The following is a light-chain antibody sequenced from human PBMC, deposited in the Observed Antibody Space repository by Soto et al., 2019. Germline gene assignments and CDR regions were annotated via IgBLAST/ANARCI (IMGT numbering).Light chain of an antibody. J-gene: IGLJ2*01. CDR3: QSYDSSLSGLGV. CDR1: SSNIGAGYD. V-gene: IGLV1-40*01. CDR2: GNS. Sequence: QSVLTQPPSVSGAPGQRVTISCTGSSSNIGAGYDVHWYQQLPRTAPKLLIYGNSNRPSGVPDRFSGSKSGTSASLAITGLQAEDEADYYCQSYDSSLSGLGVFGGGTQLTVL.